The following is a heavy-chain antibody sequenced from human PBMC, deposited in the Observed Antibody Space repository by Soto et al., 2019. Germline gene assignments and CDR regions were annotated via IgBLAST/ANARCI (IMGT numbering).Heavy chain of an antibody. Sequence: GGSLRLSCAVSGFTVRANYMSWVRQAPGKGLEWVSVIYSGGTTYYADSVKGRFIISRDISKNTLYLQMNILRAEDTAVYYCAKGSTLYDFLTGNLALWGLGTLVTVSS. D-gene: IGHD3-9*01. CDR2: IYSGGTT. CDR3: AKGSTLYDFLTGNLAL. J-gene: IGHJ4*02. V-gene: IGHV3-53*01. CDR1: GFTVRANY.